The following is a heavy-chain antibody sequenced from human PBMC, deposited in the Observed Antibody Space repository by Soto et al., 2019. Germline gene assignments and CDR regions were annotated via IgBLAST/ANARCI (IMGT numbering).Heavy chain of an antibody. CDR3: AKGSRKGAARDFDY. Sequence: QVQLVQSGADMKKPGASVKVSCKASGYTFSNYYMNWVRQATGQGPEWIGWVNPNNGDTGLAQKCQGRDTPATDISTTRADMVRPSLRSEDTALADCAKGSRKGAARDFDYWGQGPLITVSS. V-gene: IGHV1-8*01. CDR2: VNPNNGDT. CDR1: GYTFSNYY. J-gene: IGHJ4*02.